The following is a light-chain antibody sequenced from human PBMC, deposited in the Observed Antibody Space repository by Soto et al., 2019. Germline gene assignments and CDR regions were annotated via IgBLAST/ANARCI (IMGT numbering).Light chain of an antibody. V-gene: IGKV3-11*01. CDR1: QSVSGY. J-gene: IGKJ4*01. CDR3: QQRSNWPST. Sequence: EIVLTQSPATLSLSPGNRATLSCRASQSVSGYLAWYQQKPGQAPRLLIYDASNRATGIPARFSASGSGTDFTLSITSREPEDYAVYYCQQRSNWPSTFGGGTKVEI. CDR2: DAS.